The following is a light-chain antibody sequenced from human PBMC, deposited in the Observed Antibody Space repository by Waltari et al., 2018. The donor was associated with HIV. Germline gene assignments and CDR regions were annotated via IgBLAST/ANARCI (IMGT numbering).Light chain of an antibody. J-gene: IGKJ3*01. CDR2: TAT. CDR1: QNIKNY. Sequence: DIQMTQSPSSLSASIGDRVNITCRASQNIKNYLNWYQQKAGQPPKILIYTATTLHTGVPSRFSGSGSGTDFTLTITNLQREDFAVYFCQQSYYSPTFGPGTTVDIK. V-gene: IGKV1-39*01. CDR3: QQSYYSPT.